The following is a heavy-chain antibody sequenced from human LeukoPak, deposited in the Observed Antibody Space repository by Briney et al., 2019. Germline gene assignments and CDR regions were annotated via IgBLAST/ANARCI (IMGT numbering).Heavy chain of an antibody. CDR1: VYTFTSYD. Sequence: ASVKVSCKASVYTFTSYDINWVRQATGQGLEWMGWMNPNSVDTGYAQKFQGRVTITRNTSISTAYMELSSLRSEDTAVYYCARGEIEALFFSSGYSSGWSTYYMDVWGKGTTVTVSS. D-gene: IGHD6-19*01. V-gene: IGHV1-8*03. J-gene: IGHJ6*03. CDR2: MNPNSVDT. CDR3: ARGEIEALFFSSGYSSGWSTYYMDV.